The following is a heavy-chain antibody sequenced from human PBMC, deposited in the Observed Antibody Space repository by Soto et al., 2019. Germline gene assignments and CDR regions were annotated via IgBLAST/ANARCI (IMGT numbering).Heavy chain of an antibody. CDR2: IWSAGLT. CDR3: ARELPPDL. V-gene: IGHV3-66*01. J-gene: IGHJ5*02. CDR1: GFSLSDFE. Sequence: EVQLVESGGDFVQPGGSLRLSCTASGFSLSDFEMNWVRQAPGKGLEWISIIWSAGLTYYADSVKGRFTISRDNSKNTLYLQMNSLRAEDSALYYCARELPPDLWGQGTLVTVSS.